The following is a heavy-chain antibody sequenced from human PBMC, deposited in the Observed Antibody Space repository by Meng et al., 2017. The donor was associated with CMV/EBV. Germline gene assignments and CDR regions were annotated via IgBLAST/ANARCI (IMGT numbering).Heavy chain of an antibody. V-gene: IGHV3-30*02. CDR3: AKGFDP. CDR2: IRYGGSNK. Sequence: GESLKISCAASGFTFSSYGMHWVRQAPGKGLEWVAFIRYGGSNKYYADSVRGRFTISRDNSKNTLYLQMNSLRAEDTAVYYCAKGFDPWGQGTLVTVSS. J-gene: IGHJ5*02. CDR1: GFTFSSYG.